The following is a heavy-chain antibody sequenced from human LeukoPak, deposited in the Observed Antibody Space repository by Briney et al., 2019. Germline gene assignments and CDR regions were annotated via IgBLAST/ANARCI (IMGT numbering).Heavy chain of an antibody. J-gene: IGHJ6*03. V-gene: IGHV5-51*01. CDR1: GYSFTSYW. CDR3: ARLSCSSTSCYEPYYYYYMDV. Sequence: GESLKISCKGSGYSFTSYWIGCVRQMPGKGLEWMGIIYPGDSDTRYSPSFQGQVTISADKSISTAYLQWSSLKASDTAMYYCARLSCSSTSCYEPYYYYYMDVWGKGTTVTVSS. CDR2: IYPGDSDT. D-gene: IGHD2-2*01.